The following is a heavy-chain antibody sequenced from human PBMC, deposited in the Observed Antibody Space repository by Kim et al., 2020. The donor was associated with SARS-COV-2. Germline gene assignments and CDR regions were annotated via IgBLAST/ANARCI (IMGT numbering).Heavy chain of an antibody. Sequence: ISASGLGTHYADSVRGRFTITRDNSKSTLFLQMSSLRVEDTAVYYCEASDFWGQGALVTVSS. CDR3: EASDF. CDR2: ISASGLGT. J-gene: IGHJ4*02. V-gene: IGHV3-23*01.